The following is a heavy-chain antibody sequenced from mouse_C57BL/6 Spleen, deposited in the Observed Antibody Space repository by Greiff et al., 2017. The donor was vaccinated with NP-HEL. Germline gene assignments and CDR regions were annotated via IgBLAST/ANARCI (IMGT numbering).Heavy chain of an antibody. CDR1: GYTFTTYP. D-gene: IGHD1-1*01. V-gene: IGHV1-47*01. CDR2: FHPYNDDT. CDR3: ARGLYYGSSYDYAMDY. J-gene: IGHJ4*01. Sequence: VQLQPSGAELVKPGASVKMSCKASGYTFTTYPIEWMKQNHGKSLEWIGNFHPYNDDTKYNEKFKGKATLTVEKSSSTVYLELSRLTSDDSAVYYCARGLYYGSSYDYAMDYWGQGTSVTVSS.